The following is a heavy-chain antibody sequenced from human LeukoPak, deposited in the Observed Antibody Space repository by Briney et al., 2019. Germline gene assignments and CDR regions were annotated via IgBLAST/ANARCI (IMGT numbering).Heavy chain of an antibody. CDR2: ISDSGGNT. CDR3: ARHRSSWLIDY. CDR1: GLTFNSYA. V-gene: IGHV3-23*01. J-gene: IGHJ4*02. D-gene: IGHD6-6*01. Sequence: GGSLRLSCAASGLTFNSYAMSWVRQAPWERLQWVSGISDSGGNTYYADSVRGRFTISRDNSKNTLYLQMNSLRAEDTAVYYCARHRSSWLIDYWGQGTLVTVSS.